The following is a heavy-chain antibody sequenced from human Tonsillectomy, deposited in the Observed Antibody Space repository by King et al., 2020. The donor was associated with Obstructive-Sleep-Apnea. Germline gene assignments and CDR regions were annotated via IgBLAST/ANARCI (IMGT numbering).Heavy chain of an antibody. CDR2: IKYDGGEK. CDR1: GFTFSIYW. V-gene: IGHV3-7*03. Sequence: QLVQSGGDLVQPGGSLRLSCAASGFTFSIYWMSWVRQAPGKGLEWVANIKYDGGEKYYVDSVKGRFTISRDNAKNSLYLQMNSLRAEDTAVYYCARDEGPVGATFGMDLWGQGTTVTVSS. D-gene: IGHD1-26*01. J-gene: IGHJ6*02. CDR3: ARDEGPVGATFGMDL.